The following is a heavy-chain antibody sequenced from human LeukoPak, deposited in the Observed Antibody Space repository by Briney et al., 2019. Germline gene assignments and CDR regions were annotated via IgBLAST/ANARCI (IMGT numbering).Heavy chain of an antibody. CDR3: ATESELRTSPMGSCYAFDI. V-gene: IGHV1-24*01. D-gene: IGHD2-15*01. CDR2: FDPEHGET. Sequence: ASVKVSCKVSGYTLTELSMHWVRQAPGKGLEWMGGFDPEHGETIYAQKFQGRVTMTEDTSTDTAYMELSSLRSEDTAVYYCATESELRTSPMGSCYAFDIWGQGTMVTVSS. CDR1: GYTLTELS. J-gene: IGHJ3*02.